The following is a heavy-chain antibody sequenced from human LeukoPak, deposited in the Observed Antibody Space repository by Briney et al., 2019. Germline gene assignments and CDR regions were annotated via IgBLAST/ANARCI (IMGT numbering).Heavy chain of an antibody. CDR3: ARVKREQLVLDY. D-gene: IGHD6-6*01. CDR2: INPNSGGT. V-gene: IGHV1-2*02. J-gene: IGHJ4*02. Sequence: GASVKVSCKASGYTFTSFGISWVRQAPGQGLEWMGWINPNSGGTNYAQKFQGRVTMTRDTSISTAYMELSRLRSDDTAVYYCARVKREQLVLDYWGQGTLVTVSS. CDR1: GYTFTSFG.